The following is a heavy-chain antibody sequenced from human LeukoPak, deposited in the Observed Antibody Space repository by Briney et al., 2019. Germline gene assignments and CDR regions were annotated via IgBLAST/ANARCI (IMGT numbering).Heavy chain of an antibody. Sequence: SETLSLTCTVSGGSISSGGYYWSWIRQPPGKGLEWIGYIYHSGSTYYNPSLKSRVTISVDRSKNQFSLKLSSVTAADTAVYYCARERKESLRAFDYWGQGTLVTVSS. V-gene: IGHV4-30-2*01. CDR3: ARERKESLRAFDY. J-gene: IGHJ4*02. CDR2: IYHSGST. CDR1: GGSISSGGYY.